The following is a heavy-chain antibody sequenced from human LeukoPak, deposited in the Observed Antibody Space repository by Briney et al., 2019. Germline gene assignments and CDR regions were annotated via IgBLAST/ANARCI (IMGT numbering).Heavy chain of an antibody. CDR1: GFTFSSYA. Sequence: GGSLRLSCAASGFTFSSYAMSWVRQAPGKGLEWVSVIYSGGSTYYADSVKGRFTISRDNSKNTLYLQMNSLRAEDTAVYYCARSEGELSLYAYFDYWGQGTLVTVSS. V-gene: IGHV3-66*01. CDR3: ARSEGELSLYAYFDY. D-gene: IGHD3-16*02. J-gene: IGHJ4*02. CDR2: IYSGGST.